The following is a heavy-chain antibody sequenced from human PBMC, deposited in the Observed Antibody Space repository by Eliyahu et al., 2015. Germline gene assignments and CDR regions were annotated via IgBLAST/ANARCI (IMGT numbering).Heavy chain of an antibody. CDR2: IXPGDSHT. Sequence: DVQLVQSGAEVKKPGESLKISCKGSGYSFTNYWIAWVRQMPGKGLEWMGVIXPGDSHTTYSPSFQGQVSISADKSISTAYLQWSSLKGSDTAMYYCARRGGYYETDYWGQGTLVTVSS. J-gene: IGHJ4*02. V-gene: IGHV5-51*01. CDR3: ARRGGYYETDY. CDR1: GYSFTNYW. D-gene: IGHD3-3*01.